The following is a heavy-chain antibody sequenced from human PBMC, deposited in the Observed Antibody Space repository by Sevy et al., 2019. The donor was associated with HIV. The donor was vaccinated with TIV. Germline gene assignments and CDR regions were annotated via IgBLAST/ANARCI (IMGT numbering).Heavy chain of an antibody. Sequence: GGSLRLSCAASGFTFSSYSMNWVRQAPGKGLEWVSSISSSNSYIYYADSVKGRFTISRDNAKNSLYLQMNSLRAEDTAVYYCARVLGLGYCSGGSCYSEFDAFDIWGQGTMVTVSS. V-gene: IGHV3-21*01. CDR2: ISSSNSYI. CDR3: ARVLGLGYCSGGSCYSEFDAFDI. J-gene: IGHJ3*02. CDR1: GFTFSSYS. D-gene: IGHD2-15*01.